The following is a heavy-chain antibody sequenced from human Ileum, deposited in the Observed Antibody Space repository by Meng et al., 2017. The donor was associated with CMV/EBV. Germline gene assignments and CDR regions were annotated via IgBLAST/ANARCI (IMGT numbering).Heavy chain of an antibody. J-gene: IGHJ4*02. CDR1: GYTFTTSL. CDR3: ARVLSGTTVSDY. D-gene: IGHD1-1*01. Sequence: ASVKVSCKASGYTFTTSLISWVRQAPGQGLEWMGWISAYNGDINYAQNLQGRVTMTTDTSTSTAYMELRSLKSDDTAVYYCARVLSGTTVSDYWGQGTLVTVSS. V-gene: IGHV1-18*01. CDR2: ISAYNGDI.